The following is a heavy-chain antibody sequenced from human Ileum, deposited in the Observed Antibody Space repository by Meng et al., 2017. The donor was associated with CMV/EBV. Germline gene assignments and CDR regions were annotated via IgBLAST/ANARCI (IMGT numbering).Heavy chain of an antibody. V-gene: IGHV1-46*04. J-gene: IGHJ4*02. D-gene: IGHD6-19*01. Sequence: QVQLGRSGAEVKKPGASVKVSCKASGYTFTSYYIHWVRQAPGQGLEWMGIINPSGGSTSYAQKLQGRVTMTRDTSTSTVYMELSSLRSEDTAVYYCARDRSCGWGPFDYWGQGTLVTVSS. CDR2: INPSGGST. CDR3: ARDRSCGWGPFDY. CDR1: GYTFTSYY.